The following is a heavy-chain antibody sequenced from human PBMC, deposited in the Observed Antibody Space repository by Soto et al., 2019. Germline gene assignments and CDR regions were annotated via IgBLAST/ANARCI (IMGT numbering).Heavy chain of an antibody. CDR2: IYYSGST. D-gene: IGHD3-10*01. CDR3: ARGAPMVRGVITKYNWFDP. V-gene: IGHV4-59*01. CDR1: GGSISSYY. J-gene: IGHJ5*02. Sequence: SETLSLTCTVSGGSISSYYWSWIRQPPGKGLEWIGYIYYSGSTSYNPSLKSRVTISVDTSKNQFSLKLSSVTAADTAVYYCARGAPMVRGVITKYNWFDPWGQGTLVTVSS.